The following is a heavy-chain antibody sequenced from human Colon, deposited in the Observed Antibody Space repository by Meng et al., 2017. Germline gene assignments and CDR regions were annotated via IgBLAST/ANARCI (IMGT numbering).Heavy chain of an antibody. CDR1: GYTYSTYD. V-gene: IGHV1-8*01. Sequence: ASVKVSCKASGYTYSTYDVHWLRQATGQGLEWMGWMNPNTGNTVYAQKFQGRVVMTRDTSISTAYMELSSLTSADTAVYFCATPSVAAGSVFDSWGQGTLVTVSS. CDR3: ATPSVAAGSVFDS. J-gene: IGHJ4*02. CDR2: MNPNTGNT. D-gene: IGHD6-13*01.